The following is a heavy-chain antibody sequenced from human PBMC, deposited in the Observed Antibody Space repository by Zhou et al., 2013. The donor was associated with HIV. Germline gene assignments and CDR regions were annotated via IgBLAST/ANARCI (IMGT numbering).Heavy chain of an antibody. CDR1: GGSFSGYF. Sequence: QVQLQQWGAGLLKPSETLSLTCAVYGGSFSGYFWSWIRQPPGKGLEWIGEINHAGSTNYNPSLKSRVTISVDTSKNQFSLKLTSVTAADTAVYYCARGAARLYYYYMDVWGKGTTVTVSS. CDR2: INHAGST. J-gene: IGHJ6*03. CDR3: ARGAARLYYYYMDV. D-gene: IGHD6-6*01. V-gene: IGHV4-34*01.